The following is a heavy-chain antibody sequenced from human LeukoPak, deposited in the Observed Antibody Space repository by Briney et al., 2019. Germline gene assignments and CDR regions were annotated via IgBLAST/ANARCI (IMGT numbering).Heavy chain of an antibody. D-gene: IGHD3-22*01. Sequence: ASAQVSCKATGYTFKGYYMPGVRQASEKGLEWMGWINPNSGGTNYAQKFQGRVTMTRDTSISTAYMELSRLRSDDTAVYYCAREGDYYDSSGYYFDYWGQGTLVTVSS. V-gene: IGHV1-2*02. CDR1: GYTFKGYY. CDR2: INPNSGGT. J-gene: IGHJ4*02. CDR3: AREGDYYDSSGYYFDY.